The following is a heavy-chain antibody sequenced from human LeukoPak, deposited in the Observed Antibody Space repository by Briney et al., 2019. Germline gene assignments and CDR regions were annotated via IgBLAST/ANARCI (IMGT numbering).Heavy chain of an antibody. V-gene: IGHV3-21*01. CDR2: ISSSSSYI. CDR3: ARVYYYTSGSRWGDYFDY. CDR1: GFTFSSYS. Sequence: GGSLRLSCAASGFTFSSYSMNWVRQAPGKGLEWVSSISSSSSYIYSADSVKGRFTISRDNAKNSLYLQMNSLRAEDTAVYYCARVYYYTSGSRWGDYFDYWGQGTLVTVSS. D-gene: IGHD3-10*01. J-gene: IGHJ4*02.